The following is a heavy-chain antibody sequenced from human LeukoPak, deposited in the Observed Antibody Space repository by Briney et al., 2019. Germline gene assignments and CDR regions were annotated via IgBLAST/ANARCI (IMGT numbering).Heavy chain of an antibody. J-gene: IGHJ6*02. V-gene: IGHV3-20*04. CDR1: GFTFDDYG. CDR2: INWNGGST. Sequence: PWGSLRLSCAASGFTFDDYGMSWVRQAPGKGLEWVSGINWNGGSTGYADSVKGRFTISRDNAKNSLYLQMNSLRAEDTALYYCARDYCSSTSFGCFYGMDVWGQGTTVTVSS. CDR3: ARDYCSSTSFGCFYGMDV. D-gene: IGHD2-2*01.